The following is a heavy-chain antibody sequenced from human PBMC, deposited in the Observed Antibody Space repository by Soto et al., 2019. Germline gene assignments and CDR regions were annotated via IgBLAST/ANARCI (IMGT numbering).Heavy chain of an antibody. CDR2: IYHSGST. V-gene: IGHV4-30-2*01. CDR3: ARVPDR. J-gene: IGHJ5*02. D-gene: IGHD2-2*01. CDR1: GGSISSGGYS. Sequence: QLQLQKSGSGLVKPSQTLSLTCAVSGGSISSGGYSWSWIRQPPGKGLGWIGYIYHSGSTYYNPSLKSRVTISVDRSKNQFSLKLSSVTAADTAVYYCARVPDRWGQGTLVTVSS.